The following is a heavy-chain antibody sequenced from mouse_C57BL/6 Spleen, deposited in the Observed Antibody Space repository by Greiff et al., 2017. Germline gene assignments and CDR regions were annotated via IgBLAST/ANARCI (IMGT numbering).Heavy chain of an antibody. CDR2: IWGGGST. CDR3: AKQRLWLRFLYYAMDY. D-gene: IGHD2-2*01. J-gene: IGHJ4*01. Sequence: VQRVESGPGLVAPSQSLSITCTVSGFSLTSYGVDWVRQPPGKGLEWLGVIWGGGSTNYNSALMSRLSISKDNSKSQVFLKMNSLQTDDTAMYYCAKQRLWLRFLYYAMDYWGQGTSVTVSS. CDR1: GFSLTSYG. V-gene: IGHV2-9*01.